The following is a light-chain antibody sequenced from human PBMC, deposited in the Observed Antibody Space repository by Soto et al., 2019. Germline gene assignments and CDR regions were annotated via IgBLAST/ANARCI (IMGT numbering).Light chain of an antibody. CDR2: DVS. V-gene: IGLV2-14*03. CDR1: SSDVGAYNY. CDR3: CSYSRSSPYV. Sequence: QSVLTQPASVSGSPGQSITISCTGTSSDVGAYNYVSWYQHHPGKVPRLMIFDVSNRPSGVSNRFSGSKSGNTASLTISGLQAEDEADYYCCSYSRSSPYVFGAGTKLTV. J-gene: IGLJ1*01.